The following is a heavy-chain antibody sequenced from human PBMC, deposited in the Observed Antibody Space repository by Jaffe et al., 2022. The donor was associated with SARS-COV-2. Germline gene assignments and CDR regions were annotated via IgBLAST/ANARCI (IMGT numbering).Heavy chain of an antibody. D-gene: IGHD3-9*01. J-gene: IGHJ4*02. Sequence: EVQLVESGGGLVQPGGSLRLSCAASGFTFSSYWMSWVRQAPGKGLEWVANIKQDGSEKYYVDSVKGRFTISRDNAKNSLYLQMNSLRAEDTAVYYCARDEYYDILTGYYNVIFDYWGQGTLVTVSS. CDR1: GFTFSSYW. V-gene: IGHV3-7*01. CDR3: ARDEYYDILTGYYNVIFDY. CDR2: IKQDGSEK.